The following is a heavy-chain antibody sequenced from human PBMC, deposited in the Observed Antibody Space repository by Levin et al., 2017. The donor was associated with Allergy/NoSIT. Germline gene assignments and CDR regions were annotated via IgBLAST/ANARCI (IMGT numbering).Heavy chain of an antibody. J-gene: IGHJ4*02. V-gene: IGHV1-46*01. D-gene: IGHD6-13*01. Sequence: ASVKVSCKASGYTFTNYYMHWVRQAPGQGLEWMGLINPTGGGTSYAQKFQGRVTMTRDTSSSTVYMELSSLRSEDTAVYYCARPLFGSTWYSGAGSTLDNWGQGTLVTVSS. CDR3: ARPLFGSTWYSGAGSTLDN. CDR2: INPTGGGT. CDR1: GYTFTNYY.